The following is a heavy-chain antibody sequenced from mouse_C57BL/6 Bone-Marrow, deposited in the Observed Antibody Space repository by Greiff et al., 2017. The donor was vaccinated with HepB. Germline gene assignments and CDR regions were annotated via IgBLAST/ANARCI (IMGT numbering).Heavy chain of an antibody. D-gene: IGHD1-1*01. Sequence: VQLQQSGAELVRPGASVMLSCTASGFNIKDDYMHWVKQRPEQGLEWIGWIDPENGDTEYASKFQGKATITADTSSNTAYLQLSSLTSEDTAVYYCTTDYYGSSYWYFDVWGTGTTVTVSS. V-gene: IGHV14-4*01. CDR3: TTDYYGSSYWYFDV. CDR2: IDPENGDT. J-gene: IGHJ1*03. CDR1: GFNIKDDY.